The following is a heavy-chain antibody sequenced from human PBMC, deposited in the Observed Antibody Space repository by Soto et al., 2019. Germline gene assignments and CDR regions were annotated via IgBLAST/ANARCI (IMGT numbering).Heavy chain of an antibody. Sequence: QVQLVESGGGVVQPGRSLRLSCAASGFTFSSYGMHWVRQAPGKGLEWVAVISYDGSNKYYADSVKGRFTISRDNSKNPLYLQMNSLRAEDTAVYYCAKDQGTTVTTTHYYYGMDVWGQGTTVTVSS. CDR3: AKDQGTTVTTTHYYYGMDV. CDR1: GFTFSSYG. D-gene: IGHD4-17*01. CDR2: ISYDGSNK. V-gene: IGHV3-30*18. J-gene: IGHJ6*02.